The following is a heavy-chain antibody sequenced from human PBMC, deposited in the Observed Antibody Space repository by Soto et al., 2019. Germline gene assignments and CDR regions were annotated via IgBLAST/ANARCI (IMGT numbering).Heavy chain of an antibody. V-gene: IGHV1-69*01. CDR2: IIPIFGTA. Sequence: QVQLVQSGAEVKKPGSSVKVSCKASGGTFSSYAISWVRQAPGQGLEWLGGIIPIFGTANYAQKFQGRVTITADESTSTAYMELSSLRSEDTAVYYCARGAGTTGGFLGGMDVWGQGTTVTVSS. J-gene: IGHJ6*02. CDR3: ARGAGTTGGFLGGMDV. D-gene: IGHD1-7*01. CDR1: GGTFSSYA.